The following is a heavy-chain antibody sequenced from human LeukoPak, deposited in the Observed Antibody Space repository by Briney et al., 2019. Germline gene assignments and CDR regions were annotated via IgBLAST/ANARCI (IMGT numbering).Heavy chain of an antibody. Sequence: GGSLRLSCSASGFTFSSYCMHWVRQAPGKGLEYVSAISSNGGSTYYANSVKGRFTISRDNSKNTLYLQMGSLRAEDMAVYYCASHVAATDYYYGMDVWGQGTTVTVSS. CDR2: ISSNGGST. CDR1: GFTFSSYC. CDR3: ASHVAATDYYYGMDV. J-gene: IGHJ6*02. V-gene: IGHV3-64*01. D-gene: IGHD2-15*01.